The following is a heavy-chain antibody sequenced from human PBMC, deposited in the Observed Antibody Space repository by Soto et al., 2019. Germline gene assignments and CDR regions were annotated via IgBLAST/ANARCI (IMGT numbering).Heavy chain of an antibody. J-gene: IGHJ1*01. Sequence: GGSLRLSCAASGFTFSGSAMHWVRQASGKGLEWVGRIRSKANSYATAYAASVKGRFTISRDDSKNTAYLQMNSLKTEDTAVYYCTRHADTAMVTALIQHWGQGTLVTVSS. V-gene: IGHV3-73*01. CDR1: GFTFSGSA. D-gene: IGHD5-18*01. CDR2: IRSKANSYAT. CDR3: TRHADTAMVTALIQH.